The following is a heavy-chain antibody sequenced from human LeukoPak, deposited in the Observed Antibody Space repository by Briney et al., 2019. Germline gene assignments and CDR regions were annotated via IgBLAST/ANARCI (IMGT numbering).Heavy chain of an antibody. CDR3: EREGPFDF. V-gene: IGHV3-7*01. J-gene: IGHJ4*02. CDR1: GFTFRNYW. CDR2: IKQDGSEK. Sequence: QSGGSLRVSCAASGFTFRNYWMSWVRQAPGKGLEWVANIKQDGSEKYYVDSVKGRFTISRDNAKNSLYLQMNSLRTDDTAVYFCEREGPFDFWGQGTLVTVSS.